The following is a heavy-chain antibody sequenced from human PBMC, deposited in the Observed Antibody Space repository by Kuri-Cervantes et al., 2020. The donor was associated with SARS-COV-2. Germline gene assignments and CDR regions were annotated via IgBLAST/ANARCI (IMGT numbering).Heavy chain of an antibody. J-gene: IGHJ4*02. V-gene: IGHV3-30-3*01. CDR2: ISYDGSNK. CDR3: AKDYCSGGSCYYFDY. D-gene: IGHD2-15*01. Sequence: GGSLRLSCAASGFTFSSYAMHWVRQAPGKGLEWVAVISYDGSNKYYADSVKGRFTISRDNSKNTLYLQMNSLRAEDTAVYYCAKDYCSGGSCYYFDYWGQGTLVTVSS. CDR1: GFTFSSYA.